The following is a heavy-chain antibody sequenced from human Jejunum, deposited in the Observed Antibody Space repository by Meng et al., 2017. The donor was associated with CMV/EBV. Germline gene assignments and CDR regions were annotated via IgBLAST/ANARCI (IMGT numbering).Heavy chain of an antibody. Sequence: SCVAFGFTFNNFPIHWVRQATGKGLEWVAVISSDATKQHYEEYVKGRFTISRDNSKSKLYLQMNSLRAEDTAVYYCARDPGVDFWGQGTLVTVSS. CDR2: ISSDATKQ. D-gene: IGHD3-3*01. CDR3: ARDPGVDF. J-gene: IGHJ4*02. V-gene: IGHV3-30*04. CDR1: GFTFNNFP.